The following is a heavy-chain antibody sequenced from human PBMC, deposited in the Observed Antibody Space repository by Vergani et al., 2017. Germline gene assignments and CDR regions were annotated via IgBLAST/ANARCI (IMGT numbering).Heavy chain of an antibody. D-gene: IGHD6-19*01. CDR2: ISGSGGST. V-gene: IGHV3-23*01. CDR3: ANSIAVAVPSGRFDY. CDR1: GFTFSSYA. Sequence: EVQLLESGGGLVQPGGSLRLSCAASGFTFSSYAMSWVRQAPRKGLEWVSAISGSGGSTYYADSVKGRFTISRDNSKNTLYLQMNSLRAEDTAVYYCANSIAVAVPSGRFDYWGQGTLVTVSS. J-gene: IGHJ4*02.